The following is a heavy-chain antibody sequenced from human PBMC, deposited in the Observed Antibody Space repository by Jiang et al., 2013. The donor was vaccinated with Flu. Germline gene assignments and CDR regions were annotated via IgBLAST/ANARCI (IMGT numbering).Heavy chain of an antibody. CDR3: ARGSGSLDY. CDR2: IYSIGST. CDR1: GFNVSNNY. V-gene: IGHV3-66*01. Sequence: VQLLESGGGLVQPGGSLRLSCAASGFNVSNNYMNWVRQAPGKGLEWVSIIYSIGSTYYADSVKGRFTISRHTSKNTLYLQMNSLRAEDTAVYYCARGSGSLDYWGQGTPGHRLL. J-gene: IGHJ4*02. D-gene: IGHD1-26*01.